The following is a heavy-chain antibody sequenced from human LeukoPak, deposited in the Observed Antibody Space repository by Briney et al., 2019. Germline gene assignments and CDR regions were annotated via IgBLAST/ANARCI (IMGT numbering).Heavy chain of an antibody. CDR3: ARDRTVTTWADAFDI. Sequence: GRSLRLSCAASGFTFSSYAMHWVRQAPGKGLEWVSVISYDGSNEYYADSVKGRFTISRDNSENTLYLQMNSLRAEDTAVYYCARDRTVTTWADAFDIWGQGTMVTVSS. J-gene: IGHJ3*02. CDR1: GFTFSSYA. CDR2: ISYDGSNE. D-gene: IGHD4-17*01. V-gene: IGHV3-30-3*01.